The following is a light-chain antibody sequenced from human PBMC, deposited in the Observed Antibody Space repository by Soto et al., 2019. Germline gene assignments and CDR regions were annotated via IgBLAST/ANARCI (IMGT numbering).Light chain of an antibody. V-gene: IGKV3-11*01. Sequence: EIVLTQSPATLSLSPGERATLSCRASQSVSSYLAWYQQKPGQAPMLLIYDASNRATGIPARFSGSGSGTDFPVTISSLEPEDFAVFFCQQRSNWPAFGVGIKVEIK. CDR3: QQRSNWPA. J-gene: IGKJ4*01. CDR1: QSVSSY. CDR2: DAS.